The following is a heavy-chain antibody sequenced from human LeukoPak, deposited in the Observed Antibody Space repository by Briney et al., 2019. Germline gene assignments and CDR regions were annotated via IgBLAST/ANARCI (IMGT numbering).Heavy chain of an antibody. CDR2: IIPILGIA. Sequence: SVKVSCTASGGTFSSYAISWVRQAPGQGLEWMGRIIPILGIANYAQKFQGRVTITADKSTSTAYMELSSLRSEDTAVYYCGRDSSPNRGSDYWGQGTLVTVSS. CDR3: GRDSSPNRGSDY. D-gene: IGHD2-2*01. V-gene: IGHV1-69*04. CDR1: GGTFSSYA. J-gene: IGHJ4*02.